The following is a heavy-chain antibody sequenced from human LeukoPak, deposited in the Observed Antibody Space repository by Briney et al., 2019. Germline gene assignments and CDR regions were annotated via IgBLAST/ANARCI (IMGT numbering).Heavy chain of an antibody. Sequence: GGSLRLSCAASGFTFSSYAMSWVRQAPGKGLEWVSAISGSGGGTYYADSVKGRFTISRDNSKNTLYLQVNSLRAEDTAVYYCAKDVSNWGAFDIWGQGTMVTVSS. J-gene: IGHJ3*02. CDR3: AKDVSNWGAFDI. CDR2: ISGSGGGT. D-gene: IGHD7-27*01. V-gene: IGHV3-23*01. CDR1: GFTFSSYA.